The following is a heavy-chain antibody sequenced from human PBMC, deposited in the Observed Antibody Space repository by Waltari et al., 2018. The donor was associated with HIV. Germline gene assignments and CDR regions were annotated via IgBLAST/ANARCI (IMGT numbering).Heavy chain of an antibody. CDR1: GFTFRRYG. CDR3: ARTPYDTSGYCFDY. V-gene: IGHV3-33*01. D-gene: IGHD3-22*01. J-gene: IGHJ4*02. CDR2: VWYDGKNK. Sequence: QVQLVGSGGGVVQPGRSLRLSCAGAGFTFRRYGLHWVRQAPGKGLEWLAVVWYDGKNKYYADSVKGRFTVSRDNSKNTLFLQMNSLRVDDTAVYYCARTPYDTSGYCFDYWGQGTLVTVSS.